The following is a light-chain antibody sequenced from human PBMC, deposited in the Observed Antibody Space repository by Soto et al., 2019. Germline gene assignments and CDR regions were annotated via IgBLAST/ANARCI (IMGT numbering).Light chain of an antibody. CDR2: DAS. J-gene: IGKJ2*03. CDR1: QRISSW. Sequence: DIQMTQSPSTLSASVGDRVTITCRASQRISSWLAWYQQKPGKAPKLLIYDASSLESGVPSRFSGSGSGTEFTLTISSLQPDDMATYYCQHYNNYYSFGQGTKLEIK. CDR3: QHYNNYYS. V-gene: IGKV1-5*01.